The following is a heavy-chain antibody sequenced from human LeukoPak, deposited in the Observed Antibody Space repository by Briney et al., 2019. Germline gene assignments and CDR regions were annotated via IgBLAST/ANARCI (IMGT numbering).Heavy chain of an antibody. CDR1: GFTFSSYG. Sequence: PGGSLRLSCEASGFTFSSYGMSWVRQAPGKGLEWVSAISGSGGSTYYADSVKGRFTISRDNSKNTLYLQMNSLRAEDTAVYYCAKPQGDTAMVYDYWGQGTLVTVSS. J-gene: IGHJ4*02. CDR3: AKPQGDTAMVYDY. CDR2: ISGSGGST. V-gene: IGHV3-23*01. D-gene: IGHD5-18*01.